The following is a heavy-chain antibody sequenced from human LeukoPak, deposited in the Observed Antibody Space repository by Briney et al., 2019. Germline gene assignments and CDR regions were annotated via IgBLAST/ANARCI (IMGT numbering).Heavy chain of an antibody. CDR2: IYCSGKT. J-gene: IGHJ4*02. CDR1: GDSISYYY. V-gene: IGHV4-59*01. D-gene: IGHD5-18*01. CDR3: ARVRGYSYDSSDFDY. Sequence: SETLSLTCTVSGDSISYYYWSWISQPPRKGQEWVGKIYCSGKTNYNPSLKSRVTISVDTSKNQSSLKLRSVTAADTAVYYCARVRGYSYDSSDFDYWGQGTLVTVSS.